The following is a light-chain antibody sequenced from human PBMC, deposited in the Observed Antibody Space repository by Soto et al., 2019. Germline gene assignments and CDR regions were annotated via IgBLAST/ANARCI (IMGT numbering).Light chain of an antibody. V-gene: IGKV3-20*01. CDR2: GAS. J-gene: IGKJ1*01. Sequence: EIVLTQSPGTLSLSPGEGATLSCRASQTVTSNYLAWYQQKPGQAPRLLIYGASSRATGIPDRFSGSGSGTDFTLTSSRLEPEDFAVYYCQQYYRSAWTFGQGTKVEV. CDR1: QTVTSNY. CDR3: QQYYRSAWT.